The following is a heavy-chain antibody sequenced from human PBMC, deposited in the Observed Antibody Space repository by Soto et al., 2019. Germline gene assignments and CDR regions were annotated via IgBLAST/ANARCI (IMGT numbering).Heavy chain of an antibody. CDR2: IYYSGST. D-gene: IGHD5-18*01. V-gene: IGHV4-39*01. CDR3: VRASVSWIQLWPFFDY. Sequence: SETLSLTCTVSGGSISSSSYYWGWIRQPPGKGLEWIGSIYYSGSTYYNPSLKSRVTISVDTSKNQFSLKLSSVTAADTAVYYCVRASVSWIQLWPFFDYWGQGTLVTVSS. J-gene: IGHJ4*02. CDR1: GGSISSSSYY.